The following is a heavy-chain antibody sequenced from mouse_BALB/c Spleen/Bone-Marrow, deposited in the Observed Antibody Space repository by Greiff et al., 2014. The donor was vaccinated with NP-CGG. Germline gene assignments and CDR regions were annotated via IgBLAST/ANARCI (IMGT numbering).Heavy chain of an antibody. V-gene: IGHV3-1*02. CDR1: GYSITSGYT. D-gene: IGHD3-3*01. J-gene: IGHJ2*01. CDR2: IHYSGGA. CDR3: ARGGLDFDY. Sequence: VQLQQPGPDLVRPSQSLSLTCTVTGYSITSGYTWHWIRQFPGNKLEWMGDIHYSGGANYNPSLKSRISITRDTSKNHFFLQLNSVTTEDTATYYCARGGLDFDYWGQGATLTVSS.